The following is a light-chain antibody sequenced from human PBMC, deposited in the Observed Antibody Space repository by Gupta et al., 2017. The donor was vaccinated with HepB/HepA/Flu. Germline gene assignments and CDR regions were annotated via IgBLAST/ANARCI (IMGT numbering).Light chain of an antibody. CDR3: CSYADSSTLV. V-gene: IGLV2-23*02. CDR2: EVI. CDR1: SSDVGSYNL. J-gene: IGLJ3*02. Sequence: QSALTQPASVSGSPGQSIIISCTGTSSDVGSYNLVSWYQQHPGKAPKLMIYEVIKRPSGVSNRFSGSKSGNTASLTISGLQAEDEADYYCCSYADSSTLVFGGGTKLTVL.